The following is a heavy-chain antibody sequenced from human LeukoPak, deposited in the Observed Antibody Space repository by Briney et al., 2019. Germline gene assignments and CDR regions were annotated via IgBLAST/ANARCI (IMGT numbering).Heavy chain of an antibody. Sequence: PSETLSLTCAVYGGSFSGYYWSWIGKPQGKGLEWFGEINHSGSTNYNPSLKSRVTISVDMSKNQFSLKLSSVTAADTAVYYCARVSTIFGVVQGFDPWGQGTLVTVSS. J-gene: IGHJ5*02. CDR2: INHSGST. D-gene: IGHD3-3*01. CDR3: ARVSTIFGVVQGFDP. CDR1: GGSFSGYY. V-gene: IGHV4-34*01.